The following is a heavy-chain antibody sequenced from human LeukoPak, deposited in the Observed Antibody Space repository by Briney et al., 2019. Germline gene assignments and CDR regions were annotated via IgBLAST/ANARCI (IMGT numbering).Heavy chain of an antibody. V-gene: IGHV4-4*07. J-gene: IGHJ5*02. CDR1: GGSISSYY. D-gene: IGHD6-13*01. CDR2: IYTSGST. CDR3: ASLTRGSSWYGRTNWFDP. Sequence: SETLSLTCTVSGGSISSYYWSWIRQPAGKGLEWIGRIYTSGSTNYNPSLKSRVTMSVDTSKNQFSLKLSSVTAADTAVYYCASLTRGSSWYGRTNWFDPWGQGTLVTVSS.